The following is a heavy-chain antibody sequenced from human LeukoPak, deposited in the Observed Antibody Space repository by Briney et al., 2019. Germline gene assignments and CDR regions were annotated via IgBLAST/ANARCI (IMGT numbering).Heavy chain of an antibody. V-gene: IGHV1-69*10. Sequence: SVKVSCKASGGTFSTYYISWVRQAPGQGLEWMGGTIPMNGIVNYAQKFQGRVTITADKFTSTAYMELSSLRSEDTAVYFCARDLQINRDAFDIWGQGTMVTVSS. CDR2: TIPMNGIV. D-gene: IGHD4-11*01. J-gene: IGHJ3*02. CDR3: ARDLQINRDAFDI. CDR1: GGTFSTYY.